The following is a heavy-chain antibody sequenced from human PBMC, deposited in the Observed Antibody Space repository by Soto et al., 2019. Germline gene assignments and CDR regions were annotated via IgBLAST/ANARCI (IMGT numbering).Heavy chain of an antibody. CDR3: ARDYSGYNQRYFDY. CDR2: ISYDGSNK. D-gene: IGHD5-12*01. J-gene: IGHJ4*02. Sequence: QVQLVESVGGVVQPGRSLRLSCAASGFTFSSYAMHWVRQAPGKGLEWVAVISYDGSNKYYADSVKGRFTISRDNSKNTLYLQMNSLRAEDTAVYYCARDYSGYNQRYFDYWGQGTLVTVSS. CDR1: GFTFSSYA. V-gene: IGHV3-30-3*01.